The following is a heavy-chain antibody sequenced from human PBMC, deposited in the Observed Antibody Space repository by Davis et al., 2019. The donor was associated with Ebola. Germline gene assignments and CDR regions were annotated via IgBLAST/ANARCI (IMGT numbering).Heavy chain of an antibody. D-gene: IGHD3-9*01. J-gene: IGHJ4*02. V-gene: IGHV4-59*01. CDR3: ASVGWYYDMLTGYSNGGFDY. CDR1: GGSISSYY. Sequence: MPSETLSLTCTVSGGSISSYYWSWIRQPPGKGLEWIGYIYYSGSTNYNPSLKSRVTISVDTSKNQFSLKLSSVTAADTAVYYCASVGWYYDMLTGYSNGGFDYWGQGTLVTVSS. CDR2: IYYSGST.